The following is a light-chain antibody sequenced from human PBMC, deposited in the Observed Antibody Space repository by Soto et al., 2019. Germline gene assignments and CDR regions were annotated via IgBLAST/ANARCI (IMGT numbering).Light chain of an antibody. CDR1: QSVSSY. Sequence: EIVFTYSPATLSLAAVERATLSCRASQSVSSYLAWYQQKPGQAPRLLIYDASNRATGIPARFSGSGSGTDFTLTISSLEPEDFAVYYCQQRSNWPITFGQGTKVDIK. CDR3: QQRSNWPIT. CDR2: DAS. V-gene: IGKV3-11*01. J-gene: IGKJ1*01.